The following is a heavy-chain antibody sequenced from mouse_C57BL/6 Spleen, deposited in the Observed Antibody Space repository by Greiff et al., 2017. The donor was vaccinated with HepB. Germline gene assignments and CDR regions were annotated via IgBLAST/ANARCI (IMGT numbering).Heavy chain of an antibody. CDR3: ARGDYGRRYRFAY. V-gene: IGHV5-17*01. D-gene: IGHD1-1*01. Sequence: DVMLVESGGGLVKPGGSLKLSCAASGFTFSDYGMHWVRQAPEKGLEWVAYISSGSSTIYYADTVKGRFTISRANAKNNLFLQMTSLRSEDTAMYYCARGDYGRRYRFAYWGQGTLVTVSA. CDR2: ISSGSSTI. CDR1: GFTFSDYG. J-gene: IGHJ3*01.